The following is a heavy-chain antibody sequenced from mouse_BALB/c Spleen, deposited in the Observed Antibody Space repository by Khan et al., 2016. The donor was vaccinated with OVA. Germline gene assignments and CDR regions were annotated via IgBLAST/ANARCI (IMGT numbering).Heavy chain of an antibody. Sequence: VQLQESGPGLVAPPQSLSITCTVSGFSLSRYNIHWVRQPPGKGLEWLGMIWGGGGTDYNSTLKSRLSIRKDNSKSQVLLKMNSLQTDDTAMYFWARAYYRYDGYYAMDYWGQGTSVTVSS. D-gene: IGHD2-14*01. V-gene: IGHV2-6-4*01. CDR1: GFSLSRYN. CDR3: ARAYYRYDGYYAMDY. J-gene: IGHJ4*01. CDR2: IWGGGGT.